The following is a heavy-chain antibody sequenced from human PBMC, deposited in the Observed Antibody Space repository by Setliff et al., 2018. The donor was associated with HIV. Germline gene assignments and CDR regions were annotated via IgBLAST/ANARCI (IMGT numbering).Heavy chain of an antibody. CDR3: ARRRGQKATGWYYFDF. J-gene: IGHJ4*02. CDR1: GGPITSNTYF. D-gene: IGHD6-19*01. V-gene: IGHV4-39*01. CDR2: IYHSGNT. Sequence: ASETLSLTCSVSGGPITSNTYFWDWIRQAPGKGLEWIGSIYHSGNTYYNPSLKSRVSISVDTSKRRFSLKLTSVTAGDSALYYCARRRGQKATGWYYFDFWGQGALVTVSS.